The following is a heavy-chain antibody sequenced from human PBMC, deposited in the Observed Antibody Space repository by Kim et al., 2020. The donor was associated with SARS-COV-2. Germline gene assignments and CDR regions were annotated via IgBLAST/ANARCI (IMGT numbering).Heavy chain of an antibody. D-gene: IGHD4-4*01. V-gene: IGHV4-39*01. Sequence: SNPSLKRRVSISADTSQKQFSLKLSSVTAADTAVYYCARFTPYSSSCFFEYWGQGTLVTVSS. J-gene: IGHJ4*02. CDR3: ARFTPYSSSCFFEY.